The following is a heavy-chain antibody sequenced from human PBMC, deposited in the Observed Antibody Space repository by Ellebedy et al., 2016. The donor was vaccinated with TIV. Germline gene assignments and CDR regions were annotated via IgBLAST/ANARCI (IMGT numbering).Heavy chain of an antibody. Sequence: GGSLRLSCKGSGYSFSNFWIGWVRQMPGKGLEWMGIILPGESDARYSPSFRGQVTISVDKSISTSYLQWSSLKASDTAMYYCATWLDSRWTDFDAWGQGTLVTISS. CDR3: ATWLDSRWTDFDA. CDR1: GYSFSNFW. D-gene: IGHD6-13*01. CDR2: ILPGESDA. V-gene: IGHV5-51*01. J-gene: IGHJ4*02.